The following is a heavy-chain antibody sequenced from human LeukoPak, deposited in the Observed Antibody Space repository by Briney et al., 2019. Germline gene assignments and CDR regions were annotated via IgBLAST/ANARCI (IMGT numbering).Heavy chain of an antibody. V-gene: IGHV4-30-4*01. CDR1: GASISSGDYY. CDR3: ARDLSYDSSGYYSHYYGMDV. CDR2: IYYSGST. Sequence: SQTRSLTCTVSGASISSGDYYWRWIRQPPGRGLEWIGYIYYSGSTYYNPSLKSRVTISVDTSKSQFSLKLSSVTAADTAVYYCARDLSYDSSGYYSHYYGMDVWGQGTTVTVSS. D-gene: IGHD3-22*01. J-gene: IGHJ6*02.